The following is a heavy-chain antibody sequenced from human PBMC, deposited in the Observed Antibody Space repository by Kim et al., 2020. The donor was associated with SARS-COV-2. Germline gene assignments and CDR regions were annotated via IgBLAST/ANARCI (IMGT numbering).Heavy chain of an antibody. D-gene: IGHD5-18*01. J-gene: IGHJ4*02. Sequence: YAQKFQGRVTMTRDTSISTAYMELSRLRSDDTAVYYCARVVDTTIDQPDYWGQGTLVTVSS. V-gene: IGHV1-2*02. CDR3: ARVVDTTIDQPDY.